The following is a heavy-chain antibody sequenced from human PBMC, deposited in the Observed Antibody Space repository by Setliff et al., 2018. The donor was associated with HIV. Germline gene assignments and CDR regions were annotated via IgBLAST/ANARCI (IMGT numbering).Heavy chain of an antibody. CDR1: GYTLTEVS. CDR2: FDPQDGET. Sequence: ASVKVSCKVSGYTLTEVSMHWVRQAPNKGLEWMGYFDPQDGETVHEQKFQGRVTLTESTSTAYMELSSLRSEDTAVYYCARDGYYYDSSAFFEGYYYYYMDVWGKGTTVTVSS. D-gene: IGHD3-22*01. V-gene: IGHV1-24*01. J-gene: IGHJ6*03. CDR3: ARDGYYYDSSAFFEGYYYYYMDV.